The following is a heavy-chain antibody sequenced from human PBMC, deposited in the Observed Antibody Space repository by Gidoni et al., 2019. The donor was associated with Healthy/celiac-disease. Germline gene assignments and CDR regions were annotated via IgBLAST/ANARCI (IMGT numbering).Heavy chain of an antibody. J-gene: IGHJ5*02. D-gene: IGHD3-10*01. V-gene: IGHV3-49*04. CDR2: IRSKAYGGTT. Sequence: EVQLVESGGGLVQPGRSLRLSCTASGFTFGDSAMSWVRQAPGKGLEWVGFIRSKAYGGTTEYAASVKGRFTISRDDSKSIAYLQMNSLKTEDTAVYYCTREAELLWFGELYWFDPWGQGTLVTVSS. CDR1: GFTFGDSA. CDR3: TREAELLWFGELYWFDP.